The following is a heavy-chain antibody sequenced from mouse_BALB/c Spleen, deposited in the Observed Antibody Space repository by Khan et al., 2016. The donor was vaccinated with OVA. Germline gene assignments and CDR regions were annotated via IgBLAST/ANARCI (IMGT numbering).Heavy chain of an antibody. CDR2: INPSTGYT. CDR1: EYIFTNYW. Sequence: QVQLKQSGAELAKPGASVKMSCMASEYIFTNYWMHWVKQRPGQGLEWIGYINPSTGYTESNHKFKDKATLTADKYSSKAYMQLRSLTYEDTANYYCANHGSSSAWLAYWGQGTLVTVSA. V-gene: IGHV1-7*01. J-gene: IGHJ3*01. CDR3: ANHGSSSAWLAY. D-gene: IGHD1-1*01.